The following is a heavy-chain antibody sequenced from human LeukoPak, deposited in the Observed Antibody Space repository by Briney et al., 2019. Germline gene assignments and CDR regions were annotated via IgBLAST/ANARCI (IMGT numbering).Heavy chain of an antibody. CDR3: ARGGMATILFDY. D-gene: IGHD5-24*01. Sequence: SETLSLTCTVSAYSISSGYYWGWIRQPPGKGLEWIGSIFHSGNSYYNPSLKSRVTMSVDTSKNQFSLNLSSMTAADTAVYYCARGGMATILFDYWGQGTLVPVSS. CDR1: AYSISSGYY. CDR2: IFHSGNS. J-gene: IGHJ4*02. V-gene: IGHV4-38-2*02.